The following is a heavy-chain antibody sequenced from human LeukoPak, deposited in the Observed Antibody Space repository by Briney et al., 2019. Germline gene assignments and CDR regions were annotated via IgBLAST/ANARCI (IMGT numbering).Heavy chain of an antibody. CDR2: MNPNSGNT. V-gene: IGHV1-8*01. D-gene: IGHD2-15*01. CDR3: ARGPNIYCSGGSCYYYMDV. CDR1: GYTFTSYD. Sequence: ASVKVSCKASGYTFTSYDINWVRQATGQGLEWMGWMNPNSGNTGYAQKFQGRVTMTRDTSISTAYMELSSLRSEDTAVYYGARGPNIYCSGGSCYYYMDVWGKGTTVTVSS. J-gene: IGHJ6*03.